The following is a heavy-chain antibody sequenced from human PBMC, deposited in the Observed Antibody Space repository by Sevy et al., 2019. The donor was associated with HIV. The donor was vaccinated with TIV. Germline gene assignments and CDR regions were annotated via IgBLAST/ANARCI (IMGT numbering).Heavy chain of an antibody. D-gene: IGHD6-6*01. CDR3: ARALDTYSSSSPFDY. CDR2: ISAYNGNT. J-gene: IGHJ4*02. V-gene: IGHV1-18*01. CDR1: GYTFTSYG. Sequence: ASVKVSCKASGYTFTSYGISWVRQAPGQGLEWMGWISAYNGNTNYAQKLQGRVTMTTDTSTSTAYMELRSLRSDDTAVYYCARALDTYSSSSPFDYWGQGTLVTVPS.